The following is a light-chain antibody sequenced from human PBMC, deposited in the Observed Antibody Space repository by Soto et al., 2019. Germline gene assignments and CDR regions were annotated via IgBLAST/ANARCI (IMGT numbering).Light chain of an antibody. V-gene: IGKV1-27*01. J-gene: IGKJ4*01. Sequence: EMAQCPTSLYAFLGDRVNITCRASQGIAPYLAWFQQKPGKVPKLLIYATSTLQSGVPSRFSGGGSGTDFTLAVTSLQPEDVGTYYCQKYNSAPLTFGGGTKVAIK. CDR3: QKYNSAPLT. CDR1: QGIAPY. CDR2: ATS.